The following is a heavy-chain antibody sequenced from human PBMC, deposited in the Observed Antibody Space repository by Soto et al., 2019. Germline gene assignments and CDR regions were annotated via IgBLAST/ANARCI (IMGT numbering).Heavy chain of an antibody. J-gene: IGHJ4*02. Sequence: QVQLQESGPGLVKPSQTLSLTCTVSGGSISSGGYYWSWIRQHPGKGLEWIGYIYYSGTTYYNPSLRSRVTISVDTSQNQFSLKLSSVTAADTAMYYCARISMTTSCFDYWGRGTLVTVSS. D-gene: IGHD4-17*01. CDR2: IYYSGTT. CDR3: ARISMTTSCFDY. V-gene: IGHV4-31*03. CDR1: GGSISSGGYY.